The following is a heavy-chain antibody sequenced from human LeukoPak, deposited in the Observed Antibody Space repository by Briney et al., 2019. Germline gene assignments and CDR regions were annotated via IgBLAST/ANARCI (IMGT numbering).Heavy chain of an antibody. CDR1: GFTFSSYW. CDR2: IKQDGSEK. D-gene: IGHD2-2*01. CDR3: ARVREYQLLRGAFDI. J-gene: IGHJ3*02. V-gene: IGHV3-7*01. Sequence: GGSLRLSCAASGFTFSSYWMSWVRQAPGKGLEWVANIKQDGSEKYYVDSVKGRFTISRDNAKNSLYLQMNSLRAEDTAVYYCARVREYQLLRGAFDIWGQGTMVTVSS.